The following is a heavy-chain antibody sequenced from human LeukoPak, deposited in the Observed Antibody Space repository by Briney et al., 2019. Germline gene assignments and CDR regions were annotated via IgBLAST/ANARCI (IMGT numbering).Heavy chain of an antibody. CDR1: GFTFSDHY. Sequence: PGGSLRLSCAASGFTFSDHYMDWVRQAPGKEPDWVARTRNKANSHTTEYAASVKGRFTISREDSKNSLYLQMNSLNTEDTAIYYCARVSTVSPGAFDYWGQGTLVTVSS. CDR2: TRNKANSHTT. J-gene: IGHJ4*02. CDR3: ARVSTVSPGAFDY. V-gene: IGHV3-72*01. D-gene: IGHD4-11*01.